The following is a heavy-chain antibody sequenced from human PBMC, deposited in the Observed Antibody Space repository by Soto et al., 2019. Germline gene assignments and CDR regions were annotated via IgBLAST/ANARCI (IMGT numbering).Heavy chain of an antibody. Sequence: ASVKVSCKASGYTFSTHTMHWVRQAPGQSLEWMGWINGGTGQTKHSQRFQGRVTITRDTSASTAYMEPSGLRSEDMDVYYCARGKGMEENYYYYGLDIWGQGTTVTVSS. D-gene: IGHD1-1*01. J-gene: IGHJ6*02. CDR2: INGGTGQT. V-gene: IGHV1-3*01. CDR3: ARGKGMEENYYYYGLDI. CDR1: GYTFSTHT.